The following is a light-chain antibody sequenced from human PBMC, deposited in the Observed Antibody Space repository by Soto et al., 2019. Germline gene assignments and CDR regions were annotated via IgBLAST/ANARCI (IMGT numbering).Light chain of an antibody. Sequence: EVVLTQSPGTLSLSPGERATLSCRASENVSNNYLAWYQQKPGQAPRLLIFGSSDRAAGLPDRFSGSGSGTDITLTISRLEPEDFAVYYCQQYGSSPPYTFGQGTKLEIK. CDR1: ENVSNNY. CDR2: GSS. J-gene: IGKJ2*01. V-gene: IGKV3-20*01. CDR3: QQYGSSPPYT.